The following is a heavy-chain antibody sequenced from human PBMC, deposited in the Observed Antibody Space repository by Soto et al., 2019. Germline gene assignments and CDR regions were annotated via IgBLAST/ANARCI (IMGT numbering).Heavy chain of an antibody. Sequence: SETLSLTCTVSGGSISSSSYYWGWIRQPPGKGLEWIGSIYYSGSTYYNPSLKSRVTISVDTSKNQFSLKLSSVTAADTAVYYCARLHCSSRGCYGPFDYWGQGTLVTVSS. CDR2: IYYSGST. V-gene: IGHV4-39*01. CDR3: ARLHCSSRGCYGPFDY. J-gene: IGHJ4*02. D-gene: IGHD2-2*01. CDR1: GGSISSSSYY.